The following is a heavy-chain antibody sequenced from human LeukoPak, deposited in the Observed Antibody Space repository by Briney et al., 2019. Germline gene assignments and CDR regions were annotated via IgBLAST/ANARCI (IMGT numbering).Heavy chain of an antibody. CDR3: ARPNNWNDAWFDP. J-gene: IGHJ5*02. V-gene: IGHV4-34*01. CDR1: GGSFSGYY. Sequence: SETLSLTCAVYGGSFSGYYWSWIRQPPGKGLEWIGEINHGGSTNYNPSLKSRVTISVDTSKNQFSLKLSSVTAADTAVYYCARPNNWNDAWFDPWGQGTLVTVSS. D-gene: IGHD1-20*01. CDR2: INHGGST.